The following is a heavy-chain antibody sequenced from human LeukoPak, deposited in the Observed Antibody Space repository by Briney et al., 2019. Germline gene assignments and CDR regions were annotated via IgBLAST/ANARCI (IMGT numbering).Heavy chain of an antibody. CDR3: ASGSSGLFDY. CDR2: IYHSGST. J-gene: IGHJ4*02. Sequence: SETLSLTCAVSGVSISSSNWWSWVRQPPGKGLEWIGEIYHSGSTNYNPSLKSRLTISVDKSKNQFSLKLSSVTAADTAVYYCASGSSGLFDYWGQGTLVTVSS. CDR1: GVSISSSNW. D-gene: IGHD3-22*01. V-gene: IGHV4-4*02.